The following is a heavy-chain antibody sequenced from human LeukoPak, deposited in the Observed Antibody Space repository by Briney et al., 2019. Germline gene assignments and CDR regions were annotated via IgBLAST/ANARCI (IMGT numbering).Heavy chain of an antibody. Sequence: SETLSLTCTVSGGSISSYYWSWIRQPPGKGLEWIGYISYSGSTNYNPSLKSRVYISVDTSKNQFSLKLSSVTVADTAVYYCARETGESSVDYWGQGTLVTVSS. CDR2: ISYSGST. CDR1: GGSISSYY. V-gene: IGHV4-59*01. CDR3: ARETGESSVDY. D-gene: IGHD7-27*01. J-gene: IGHJ4*02.